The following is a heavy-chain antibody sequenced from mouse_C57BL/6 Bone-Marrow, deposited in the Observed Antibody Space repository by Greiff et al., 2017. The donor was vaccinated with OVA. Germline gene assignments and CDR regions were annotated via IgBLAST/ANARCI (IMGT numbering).Heavy chain of an antibody. CDR3: ASRDYDGAWFAY. J-gene: IGHJ3*01. V-gene: IGHV1-19*01. CDR1: GYTFTDYY. D-gene: IGHD2-4*01. CDR2: INPYNGGT. Sequence: EVQLQQSGPVLVKPGASVKMSCKASGYTFTDYYMNWVKQSHGKSLEWIGVINPYNGGTSYNQKFKGKATLTVDKSSSTAYMELNSLTSEDSAFYYCASRDYDGAWFAYWGQGTLVTVSA.